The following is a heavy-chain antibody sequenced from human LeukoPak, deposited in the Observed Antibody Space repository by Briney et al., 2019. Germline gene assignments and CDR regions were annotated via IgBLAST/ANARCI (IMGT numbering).Heavy chain of an antibody. CDR1: GFTFSSYW. CDR3: ATYSSLNTREFQY. CDR2: INTDGSST. D-gene: IGHD3-22*01. Sequence: GGSLRLSCAASGFTFSSYWMHWVRQAPGKGLVWVSRINTDGSSTSYADSVKGRFIISRDNAKNSLFLQMNRLRAEDTAVYYCATYSSLNTREFQYWGQGTLVTVSP. V-gene: IGHV3-74*01. J-gene: IGHJ1*01.